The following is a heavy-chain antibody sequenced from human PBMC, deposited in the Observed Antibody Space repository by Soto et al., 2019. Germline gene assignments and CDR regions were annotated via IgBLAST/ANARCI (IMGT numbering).Heavy chain of an antibody. CDR2: ISGSGGST. CDR1: GFTFSSYA. V-gene: IGHV3-23*01. J-gene: IGHJ4*02. CDR3: AKVGGYYVSLDY. Sequence: EVQLLESGGGLVQPGGSLRLSCAASGFTFSSYAMSWVRQAPGKGLEWVSAISGSGGSTYYADSVKGRFTISRDNSKNTLYLHMNSLRAEDTAVYYCAKVGGYYVSLDYWGQGTLVTVSS. D-gene: IGHD3-22*01.